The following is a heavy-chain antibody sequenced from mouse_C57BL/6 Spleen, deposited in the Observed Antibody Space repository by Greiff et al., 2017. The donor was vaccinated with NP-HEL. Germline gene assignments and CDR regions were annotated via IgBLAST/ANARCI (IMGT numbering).Heavy chain of an antibody. Sequence: EVKLMESGPGLVKPSQSLSLTCSVTGYSITSGYYWNWIRQFPGNKLEWMGYISYDGSNNYNTSLKNRISITRDTSKNQFFLKLNSVTTEDTATYYCAREPYYYGYYFDYWGQGTTLTVSS. CDR1: GYSITSGYY. D-gene: IGHD1-1*01. CDR3: AREPYYYGYYFDY. J-gene: IGHJ2*01. V-gene: IGHV3-6*01. CDR2: ISYDGSN.